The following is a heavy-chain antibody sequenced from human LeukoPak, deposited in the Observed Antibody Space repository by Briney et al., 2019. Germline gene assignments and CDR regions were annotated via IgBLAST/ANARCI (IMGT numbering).Heavy chain of an antibody. Sequence: PGGSLRLSCAASGFTFSSHSMNWVRQAPGKGLERVSYISSGSTIIHYADSVKGRFTISRDDAKNSLYLQMNSLRAEDTAVYYCAKVPRQHDNWFDPWGQGTLVTVSS. V-gene: IGHV3-48*04. CDR3: AKVPRQHDNWFDP. CDR2: ISSGSTII. D-gene: IGHD6-13*01. CDR1: GFTFSSHS. J-gene: IGHJ5*02.